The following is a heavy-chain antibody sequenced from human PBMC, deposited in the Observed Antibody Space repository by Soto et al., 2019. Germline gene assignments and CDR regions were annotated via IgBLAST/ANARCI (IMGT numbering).Heavy chain of an antibody. CDR2: ISRYGDFT. CDR3: AKDRYLDHDSRGYLFDN. CDR1: GFTFNIYA. D-gene: IGHD3-22*01. J-gene: IGHJ4*02. V-gene: IGHV3-23*01. Sequence: EVQLLESGGDLIQPGGSLRLSCAASGFTFNIYAMPWVRKAPGKGLEWVSAISRYGDFTYYADSVEGRFTISRDNSKNTLYLQMNSLRAEDTAVYYCAKDRYLDHDSRGYLFDNWGQGTLVTVSS.